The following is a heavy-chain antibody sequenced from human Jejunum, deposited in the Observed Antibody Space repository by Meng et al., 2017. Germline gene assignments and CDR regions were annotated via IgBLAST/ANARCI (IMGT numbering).Heavy chain of an antibody. CDR1: GFTFSISS. J-gene: IGHJ4*02. Sequence: LVESGGGLVQPGVSLRLSCAASGFTFSISSMSWVRQAPGKGLEWVSTFAANNSTYYAESVKGRFTISRDNSKNTLSLQMNSLRAEDTAVYYCAKLTSFWGQGTLVTVSS. V-gene: IGHV3-23*04. CDR3: AKLTSF. CDR2: FAANNST. D-gene: IGHD3-16*01.